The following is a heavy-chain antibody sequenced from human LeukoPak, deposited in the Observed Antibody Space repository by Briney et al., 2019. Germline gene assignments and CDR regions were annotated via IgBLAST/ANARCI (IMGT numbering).Heavy chain of an antibody. V-gene: IGHV4-34*01. Sequence: SETLSLTCAVYGGSFSGYYWSWIRQPPGKGLEWIGEINHSGSTNYNPSLKSRVTISVDTSKNQFSLKLSSVTAADTAVYYCARDRDWFDPWGQGTLVTVSS. J-gene: IGHJ5*02. CDR3: ARDRDWFDP. CDR2: INHSGST. CDR1: GGSFSGYY.